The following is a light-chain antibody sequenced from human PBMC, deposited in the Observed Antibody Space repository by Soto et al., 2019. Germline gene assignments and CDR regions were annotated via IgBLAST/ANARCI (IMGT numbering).Light chain of an antibody. V-gene: IGLV2-14*01. Sequence: QSVLTQPASVSGSPGQSITISCTGTSSDVGGYNYVSWYQQHPGKAPKLMIYEVSNRPSGVSNRFSGSESGNTASLTISGPQAEDEADYYCSSYTSSSTLYVFGTGTKVTV. CDR2: EVS. CDR3: SSYTSSSTLYV. CDR1: SSDVGGYNY. J-gene: IGLJ1*01.